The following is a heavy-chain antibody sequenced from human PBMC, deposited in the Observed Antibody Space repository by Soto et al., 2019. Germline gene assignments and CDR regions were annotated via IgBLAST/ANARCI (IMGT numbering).Heavy chain of an antibody. V-gene: IGHV1-2*02. CDR3: ARCVDDFWSGSPYYYGIDV. J-gene: IGHJ6*02. D-gene: IGHD3-3*01. CDR2: INPNSGGT. Sequence: ASVKVSCKASGYTFTGYYMHWVRQAPGQGLEWMGWINPNSGGTNYAQKFQGRVTMTRDTSISTAYMELSRLRSDDTAVYYCARCVDDFWSGSPYYYGIDVWGQGTTVTVAS. CDR1: GYTFTGYY.